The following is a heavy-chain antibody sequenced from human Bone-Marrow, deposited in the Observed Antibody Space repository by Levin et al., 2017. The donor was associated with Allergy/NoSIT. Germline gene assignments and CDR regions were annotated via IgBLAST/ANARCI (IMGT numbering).Heavy chain of an antibody. CDR1: GYTFTDYF. V-gene: IGHV1-2*02. CDR3: ARAMPGSGTPPNFDS. D-gene: IGHD3-10*01. CDR2: INPKSGGT. J-gene: IGHJ4*02. Sequence: ASVKVSCKSSGYTFTDYFLHWVRQAPGQGLEWMGWINPKSGGTNYAHKFRGRVTLTRDTSMTTVYMDLSRLRSDDTALFCCARAMPGSGTPPNFDSWGQGTLVAVSS.